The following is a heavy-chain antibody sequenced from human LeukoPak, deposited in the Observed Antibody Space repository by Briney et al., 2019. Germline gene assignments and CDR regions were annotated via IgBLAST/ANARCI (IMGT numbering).Heavy chain of an antibody. CDR3: TRYSGRTDY. J-gene: IGHJ4*02. CDR1: GVTLGTYA. Sequence: GGSLRLSCTSSGVTLGTYAVSWFRQASGKGLEWVAFIRSKTYGGTTEYAASVKGRFTISRDDSKSIAYLQMNSLKTEDTAVYYCTRYSGRTDYWGQGTLVSVSS. D-gene: IGHD5-18*01. V-gene: IGHV3-49*03. CDR2: IRSKTYGGTT.